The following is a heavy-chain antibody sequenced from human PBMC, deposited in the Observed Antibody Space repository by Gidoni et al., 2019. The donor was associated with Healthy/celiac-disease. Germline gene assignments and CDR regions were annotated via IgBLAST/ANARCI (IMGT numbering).Heavy chain of an antibody. CDR2: ISSSSSYI. D-gene: IGHD1-26*01. CDR3: ARDRGTTTPDY. Sequence: DVQLVESGGGLVKPGGSLRLSCAASGFTFSSYSMNWVRQAPGKGLEWVSSISSSSSYIYYADSVKGRFTISRDNAKNALYLQMNSLRAEDTAVYYCARDRGTTTPDYWGQGTLVTVSS. V-gene: IGHV3-21*01. J-gene: IGHJ4*02. CDR1: GFTFSSYS.